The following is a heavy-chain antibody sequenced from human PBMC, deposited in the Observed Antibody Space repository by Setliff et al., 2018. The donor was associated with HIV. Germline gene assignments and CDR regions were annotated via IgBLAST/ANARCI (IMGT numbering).Heavy chain of an antibody. V-gene: IGHV4-38-2*02. Sequence: PSETLSLTCTVSGGSIRSGYYWGWIRRPPGKGLEWIGFIYNSDTTNYNPSLKSRVTISLDTSKNQFSLNLTSVTAADTAVYYCARHSLGNIGDYIRIGAIDIWGQGTMVTVSS. CDR1: GGSIRSGYY. D-gene: IGHD4-17*01. J-gene: IGHJ3*02. CDR2: IYNSDTT. CDR3: ARHSLGNIGDYIRIGAIDI.